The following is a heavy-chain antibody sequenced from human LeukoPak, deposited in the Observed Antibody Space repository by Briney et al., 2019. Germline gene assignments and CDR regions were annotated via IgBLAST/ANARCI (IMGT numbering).Heavy chain of an antibody. V-gene: IGHV4-39*07. D-gene: IGHD2-15*01. Sequence: SETLSLTCTVSGGSISSSSYYWGWIRQPPGKGLEWIGSIYYSGSTYYKPSLKSRVTISVDTSKNQFSLTLSSVTAADTAMYYCASDAPGLLGYWGQGTLVTVSS. J-gene: IGHJ4*02. CDR3: ASDAPGLLGY. CDR1: GGSISSSSYY. CDR2: IYYSGST.